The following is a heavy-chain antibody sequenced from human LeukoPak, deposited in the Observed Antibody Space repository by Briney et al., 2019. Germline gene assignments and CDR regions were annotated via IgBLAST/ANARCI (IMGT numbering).Heavy chain of an antibody. D-gene: IGHD2-2*01. CDR2: ICGNGDT. J-gene: IGHJ4*02. CDR3: AKGSSTSCYSGSDY. Sequence: GGSLRLSCAASGFTFSNSAMNWVRRAPGKGLEWVSAICGNGDTKYSDSVKGRFTIPRDNSKNTLYLYMSSLSAEDTAEYYCAKGSSTSCYSGSDYWGQGTLVTVSS. CDR1: GFTFSNSA. V-gene: IGHV3-23*01.